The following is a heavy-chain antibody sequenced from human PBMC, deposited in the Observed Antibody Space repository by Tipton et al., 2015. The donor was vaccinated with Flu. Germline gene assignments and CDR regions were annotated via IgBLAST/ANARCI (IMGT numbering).Heavy chain of an antibody. CDR1: GGSIRGYY. Sequence: TLSLTCTVSGGSIRGYYWNWIRQFPGKELEWIGFVYYTGSTNYKSSLKSRVTISTDTSTNQVSLKMNSVIAADTAVYYCARGPPGPSIRAYYFDIWGQGALVTVSS. CDR3: ARGPPGPSIRAYYFDI. J-gene: IGHJ4*02. CDR2: VYYTGST. D-gene: IGHD2-21*01. V-gene: IGHV4-59*01.